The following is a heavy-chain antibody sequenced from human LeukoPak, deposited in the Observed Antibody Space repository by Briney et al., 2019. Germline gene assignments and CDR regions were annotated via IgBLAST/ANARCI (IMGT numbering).Heavy chain of an antibody. J-gene: IGHJ4*02. V-gene: IGHV1-69*04. CDR2: IIPVLAIP. D-gene: IGHD3-9*01. Sequence: SVKVSCKASGYTFTSYDINWVRQAPGQGLEWVGRIIPVLAIPNYGKTFQGRVTITADESTSTAYMELSSLRYEDTAVYYCATDSDILTGYFVQWGQGTLVTVSS. CDR1: GYTFTSYD. CDR3: ATDSDILTGYFVQ.